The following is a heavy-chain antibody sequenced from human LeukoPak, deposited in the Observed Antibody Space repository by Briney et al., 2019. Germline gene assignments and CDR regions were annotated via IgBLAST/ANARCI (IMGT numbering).Heavy chain of an antibody. D-gene: IGHD3-10*01. CDR1: GGSISSGSYD. CDR2: IYTSGST. J-gene: IGHJ5*02. Sequence: SETLSLTCTGSGGSISSGSYDWSWIRQPAGKGREWIGRIYTSGSTNYNPALNSRITISVDTAKNQFSLKLNSVTAADTAMYYCARGYYYGSGTYYKTWGQGTLVTVSS. V-gene: IGHV4-61*02. CDR3: ARGYYYGSGTYYKT.